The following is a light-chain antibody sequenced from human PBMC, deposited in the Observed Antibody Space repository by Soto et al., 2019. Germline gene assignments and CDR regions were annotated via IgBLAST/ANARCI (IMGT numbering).Light chain of an antibody. CDR2: DAS. V-gene: IGKV1-5*01. CDR3: QQYYSYRT. J-gene: IGKJ1*01. Sequence: DIQMTQSPSTLSASVGDRVTITCRASQTISNWLAWYQQKPGKAPKLLIYDASSLEGGVPSRFSGSGSGTEFTLTLSSLQPDDFATYYCQQYYSYRTFGQGTKVEIK. CDR1: QTISNW.